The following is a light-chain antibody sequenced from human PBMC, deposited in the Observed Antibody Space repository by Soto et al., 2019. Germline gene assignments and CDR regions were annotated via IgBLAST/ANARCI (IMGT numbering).Light chain of an antibody. CDR1: QSIGTY. CDR3: QQTFSVPPT. CDR2: AAS. Sequence: DIQMTQSPSSLSASVGGRVTITCRASQSIGTYLNCYQQESGRAPKLLICAASRLQRGVPSRFSGSVSGVNFTLSVSNLQPGDFAHYYCQQTFSVPPTFGGGTPVDLK. J-gene: IGKJ4*01. V-gene: IGKV1-39*01.